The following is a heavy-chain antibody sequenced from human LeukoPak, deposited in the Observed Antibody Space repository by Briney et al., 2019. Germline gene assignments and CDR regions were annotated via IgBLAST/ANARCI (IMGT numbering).Heavy chain of an antibody. Sequence: PGGSLRLSCAASGFTFDDYAMHWVRQAPGKGLEWVSGISWNSGSIGYADSVKGRFTISRDNAKNSLYLQMNSLRAEDTALYYCAKDPLSSNWVPSFDIWGQGTMVTVSS. CDR2: ISWNSGSI. CDR3: AKDPLSSNWVPSFDI. D-gene: IGHD7-27*01. CDR1: GFTFDDYA. V-gene: IGHV3-9*01. J-gene: IGHJ3*02.